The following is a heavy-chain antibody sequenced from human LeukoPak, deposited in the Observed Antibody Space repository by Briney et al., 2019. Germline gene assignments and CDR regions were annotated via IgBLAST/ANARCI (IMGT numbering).Heavy chain of an antibody. V-gene: IGHV4-61*02. CDR3: ARDHTPGGLENWFDP. Sequence: SQTLSLTCTVSGGSISSGSYYWSWLRQPAGKGLEWIGRIYTSGSTNYNPSLKSRVTISVDTSKNQFSLKLSSVTAADTAVYYCARDHTPGGLENWFDPWGQGTLVTVSS. J-gene: IGHJ5*02. CDR1: GGSISSGSYY. D-gene: IGHD2-8*02. CDR2: IYTSGST.